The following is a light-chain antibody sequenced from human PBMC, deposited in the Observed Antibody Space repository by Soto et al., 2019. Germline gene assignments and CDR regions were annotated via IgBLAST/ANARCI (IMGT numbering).Light chain of an antibody. V-gene: IGKV2-28*01. J-gene: IGKJ1*01. CDR2: FGS. CDR3: MQALQTPLST. Sequence: DLVMTQSPLSLPVTPGEPASISCRSSQSLLHSNGYNYLDWYQQKPGQSPQLLIYFGSNRASGVPERFSGSGSGRDFTLKISRVEAEDVGVYYCMQALQTPLSTFGQGTKVEI. CDR1: QSLLHSNGYNY.